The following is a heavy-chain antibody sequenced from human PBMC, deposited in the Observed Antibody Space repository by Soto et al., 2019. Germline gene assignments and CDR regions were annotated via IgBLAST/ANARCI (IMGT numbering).Heavy chain of an antibody. Sequence: QVQLVQSGAEVKKPGSSVKVSCKASRGTFSSYAISWVRQAPGQGLEWMGGIIPIFGTANYAQKFQGRVTITADESTSTAYMELSSLRSEDTAVYYCARDRGLWYRRKYGIDVWGQGTTVTVSS. CDR3: ARDRGLWYRRKYGIDV. D-gene: IGHD2-15*01. V-gene: IGHV1-69*01. CDR2: IIPIFGTA. J-gene: IGHJ6*02. CDR1: RGTFSSYA.